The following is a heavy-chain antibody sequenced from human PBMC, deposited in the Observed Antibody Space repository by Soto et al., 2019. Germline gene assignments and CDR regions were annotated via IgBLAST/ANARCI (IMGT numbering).Heavy chain of an antibody. J-gene: IGHJ6*02. CDR1: GYTFTGYY. CDR3: AREGPVAGSYYCYGMDV. CDR2: INPNSGGT. Sequence: QVQLVQSGAEVKKPGASVKVSCKASGYTFTGYYMHWVRQAPGQGLEWMGWINPNSGGTNYAQKFQGWVTMTRDTSISTAYMELSRLRSDDTAVYYCAREGPVAGSYYCYGMDVWGQGTTVTVSS. V-gene: IGHV1-2*04. D-gene: IGHD6-19*01.